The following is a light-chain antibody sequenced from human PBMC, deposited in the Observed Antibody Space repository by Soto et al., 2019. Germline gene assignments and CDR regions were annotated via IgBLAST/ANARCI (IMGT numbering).Light chain of an antibody. CDR1: TGEVTNNYY. V-gene: IGLV7-43*01. CDR3: LLYHRRVVI. Sequence: QAVVTQEPSLTVSPGGTVTLTCASSTGEVTNNYYPSWFQQKPGQEPRPLIYSTNYKHSWTPARFSGSLLGGKAALTLSDVQPEDEADYYCLLYHRRVVIFGGGTKLTVL. J-gene: IGLJ2*01. CDR2: STN.